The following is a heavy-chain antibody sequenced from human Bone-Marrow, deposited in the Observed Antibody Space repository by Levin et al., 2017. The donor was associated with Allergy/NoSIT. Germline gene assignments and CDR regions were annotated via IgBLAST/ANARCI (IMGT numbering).Heavy chain of an antibody. V-gene: IGHV3-53*01. CDR1: GFTVSRNQ. Sequence: GESLKISCAASGFTVSRNQMSWVRQAPGKGLEWVSVFNTGGTTFDADSVKGRFTISRDISKNTLYLQMNSLRAEDTAMYYCARGGGYSYGYAFDLWGQGTMVTVSS. CDR3: ARGGGYSYGYAFDL. CDR2: FNTGGTT. D-gene: IGHD5-18*01. J-gene: IGHJ3*01.